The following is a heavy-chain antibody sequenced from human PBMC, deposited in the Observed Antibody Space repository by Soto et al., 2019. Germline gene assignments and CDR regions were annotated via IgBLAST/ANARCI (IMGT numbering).Heavy chain of an antibody. CDR2: IYFSGGT. V-gene: IGHV4-39*01. CDR1: GGSISSSSCY. CDR3: AGHHESVVTQDSGYDRPLDY. J-gene: IGHJ4*02. D-gene: IGHD5-12*01. Sequence: SETLSLTCTVSGGSISSSSCYWGWIRQPPGKGLEWIGSIYFSGGTYYNPSLKSRVTISVDTSKNQFSLKLSSVTAADTAVYYCAGHHESVVTQDSGYDRPLDYWGQGTLVTVSS.